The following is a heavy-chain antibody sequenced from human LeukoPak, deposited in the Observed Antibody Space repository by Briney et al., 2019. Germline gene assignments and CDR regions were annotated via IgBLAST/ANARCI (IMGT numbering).Heavy chain of an antibody. J-gene: IGHJ4*02. CDR2: ISTYNGNT. CDR3: ARGSRGLAVAGLDY. D-gene: IGHD6-19*01. Sequence: GASVKVSCKASGYTFSSYGISWVRQAPGQGLEWMGWISTYNGNTSYAQKLQGGVTMTTDTSTSTAYMELRSPRSDDTAVYYCARGSRGLAVAGLDYWGQGTLVTVSS. CDR1: GYTFSSYG. V-gene: IGHV1-18*01.